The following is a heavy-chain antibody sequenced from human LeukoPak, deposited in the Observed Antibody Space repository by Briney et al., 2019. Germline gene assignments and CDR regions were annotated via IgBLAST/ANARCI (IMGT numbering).Heavy chain of an antibody. V-gene: IGHV3-11*01. CDR3: ARAYGDYYYGMDV. Sequence: RGPLRLSCAASGFTFSDYYMSWIRQAPGKGLEWVSYISSSGSTIYYADSVKGRFTISRDNAKNSLYLQMNSLRAEDTAVYYCARAYGDYYYGMDVWGQGTTVTVSS. CDR2: ISSSGSTI. D-gene: IGHD4-17*01. CDR1: GFTFSDYY. J-gene: IGHJ6*02.